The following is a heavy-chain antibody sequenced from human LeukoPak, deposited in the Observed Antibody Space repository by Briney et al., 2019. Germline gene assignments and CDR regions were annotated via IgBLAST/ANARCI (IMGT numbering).Heavy chain of an antibody. CDR2: INPSGGST. J-gene: IGHJ4*02. D-gene: IGHD1-26*01. CDR1: GYTFTSYY. V-gene: IGHV1-46*01. CDR3: ARVRRVVGATRVFDY. Sequence: ASVKVSSKASGYTFTSYYMHWVRQAPGQGLEWMGIINPSGGSTSYAQKFQGRVTMTRDMSTSTVYMELSSLRSEDTAVYYCARVRRVVGATRVFDYWGQGTLVTVSS.